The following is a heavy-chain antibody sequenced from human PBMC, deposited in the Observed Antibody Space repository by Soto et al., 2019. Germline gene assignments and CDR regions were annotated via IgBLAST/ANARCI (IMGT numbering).Heavy chain of an antibody. J-gene: IGHJ4*02. D-gene: IGHD3-3*01. CDR1: GFSLTTSGVG. CDR2: IYWDDDK. Sequence: QITLKESGPTVVKPTETLTLTCTFSGFSLTTSGVGVGWVRQSPGKAPEWLALIYWDDDKRYSTSLKSRLTITKDTSKTLVVMTMANVDPADTATYYCAHRVLRTVFGLVTTTAIYFDFWGQGTPVVVSS. CDR3: AHRVLRTVFGLVTTTAIYFDF. V-gene: IGHV2-5*02.